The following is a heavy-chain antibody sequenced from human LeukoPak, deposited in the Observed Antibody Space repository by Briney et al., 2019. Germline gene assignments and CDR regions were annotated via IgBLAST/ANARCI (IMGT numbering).Heavy chain of an antibody. CDR3: ARSEARYSYAEGYY. CDR1: GGSISSGSYY. Sequence: SETLSLTCTVSGGSISSGSYYWSWIRQPAGKGLEWIGYIYYRGSTNYNPSLKSRVTISVDTSKNQFSLKLSSVTAADTAVYYCARSEARYSYAEGYYWGQGTLVTVSS. V-gene: IGHV4-61*10. D-gene: IGHD5-18*01. CDR2: IYYRGST. J-gene: IGHJ4*02.